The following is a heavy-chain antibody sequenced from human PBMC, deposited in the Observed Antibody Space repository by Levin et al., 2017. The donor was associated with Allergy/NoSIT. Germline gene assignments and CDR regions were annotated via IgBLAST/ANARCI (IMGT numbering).Heavy chain of an antibody. CDR3: AKDGQWLVRGIIDY. CDR2: ISYDGSNK. Sequence: GGSLRLSCAASGFTFSSYGMHWVRQAPGKGLEWVAVISYDGSNKYYADSVKGRFTISRDNSKNTLYLQMNSLRAEDTAVYYCAKDGQWLVRGIIDYWGQGTLVTVSS. V-gene: IGHV3-30*18. D-gene: IGHD6-19*01. J-gene: IGHJ4*02. CDR1: GFTFSSYG.